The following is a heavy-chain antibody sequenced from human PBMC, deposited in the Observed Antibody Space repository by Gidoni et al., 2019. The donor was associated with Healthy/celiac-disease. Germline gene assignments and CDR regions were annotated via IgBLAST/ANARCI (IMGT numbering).Heavy chain of an antibody. Sequence: QVQLVQSGAEVKKPGSSVQVSCKASGGPFSSYAISWVRQAPGQGLEWMGGIIPIFGTANYAQKFQGRVTITADKSTSTAYMELSSLRSEDTAVYYGARAGRYYYGSGSYYKSLDYWGQGTLVTVSS. D-gene: IGHD3-10*01. CDR1: GGPFSSYA. CDR2: IIPIFGTA. V-gene: IGHV1-69*06. CDR3: ARAGRYYYGSGSYYKSLDY. J-gene: IGHJ4*02.